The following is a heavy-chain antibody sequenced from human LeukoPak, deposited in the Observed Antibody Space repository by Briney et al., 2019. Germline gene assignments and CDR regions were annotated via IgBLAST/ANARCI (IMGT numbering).Heavy chain of an antibody. Sequence: PGGSLRLSCAASGFTFSSYSMNWVRQAPGKGLEWVSYISSSGSTIYYADSVKGRFTISRDNAKNSLYLQMNSLRAEDTAVYYCARTEERLRIDYWGQGTLVTVSS. CDR2: ISSSGSTI. D-gene: IGHD4-17*01. CDR3: ARTEERLRIDY. CDR1: GFTFSSYS. V-gene: IGHV3-48*04. J-gene: IGHJ4*02.